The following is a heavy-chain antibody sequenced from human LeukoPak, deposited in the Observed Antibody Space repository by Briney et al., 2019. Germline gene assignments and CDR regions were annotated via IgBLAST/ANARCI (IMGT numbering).Heavy chain of an antibody. D-gene: IGHD2-15*01. CDR1: GRSISSYY. CDR3: ARGPQDIVVVVAATWFDP. CDR2: FYTSWST. V-gene: IGHV4-4*07. J-gene: IGHJ5*02. Sequence: SETLSLTCTVSGRSISSYYWSWMRQPAGRALVWIGRFYTSWSTNYSRPLKSRVTMSVDTSKNQFSLKLSSVTAADTAVYYCARGPQDIVVVVAATWFDPWGQGTLVTVSS.